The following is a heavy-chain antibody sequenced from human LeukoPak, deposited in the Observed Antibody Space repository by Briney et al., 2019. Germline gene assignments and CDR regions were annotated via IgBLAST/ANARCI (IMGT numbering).Heavy chain of an antibody. J-gene: IGHJ2*01. Sequence: SETLSLTCTVSGGSISSYYWSWIRQPPGKGLEWIGYIYYSGSTNYNPSLESRVTISVDTSKNQFSLQLSSVTAADTAVYYCARFSSHDWYFDLWGRGALVTVSS. CDR2: IYYSGST. V-gene: IGHV4-59*01. CDR3: ARFSSHDWYFDL. CDR1: GGSISSYY.